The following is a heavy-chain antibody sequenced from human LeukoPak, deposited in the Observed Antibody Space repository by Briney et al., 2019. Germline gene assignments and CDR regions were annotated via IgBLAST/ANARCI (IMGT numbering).Heavy chain of an antibody. CDR3: ARGRVAYSAYYFDY. D-gene: IGHD2-15*01. J-gene: IGHJ4*02. CDR2: IYYTGNT. Sequence: SETLSLTCTVSGDSITNYFWSWLRQPPGKGMEWIGYIYYTGNTNYKPSLKSRVTISVDTSTNQFSLRLRSVTAADTAVYYCARGRVAYSAYYFDYWGRGTLVTVSS. V-gene: IGHV4-59*01. CDR1: GDSITNYF.